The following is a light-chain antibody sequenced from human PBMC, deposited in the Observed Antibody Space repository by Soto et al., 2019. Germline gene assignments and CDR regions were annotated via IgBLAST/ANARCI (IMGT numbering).Light chain of an antibody. CDR2: KAS. CDR3: QQYNSYVT. J-gene: IGKJ3*01. V-gene: IGKV1-5*03. CDR1: QSISSW. Sequence: DIQMTQSPSTLSASVGDRVTITCRASQSISSWLAWYQQKPGKAPKLLIYKASSLESGVPSRFSGSGSGTEFTLTIISLQPDDFATYYCQQYNSYVTFGPGTKVDI.